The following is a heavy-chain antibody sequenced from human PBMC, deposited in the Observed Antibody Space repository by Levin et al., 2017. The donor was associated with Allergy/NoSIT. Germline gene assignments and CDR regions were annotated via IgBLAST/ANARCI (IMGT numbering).Heavy chain of an antibody. J-gene: IGHJ6*02. D-gene: IGHD4-23*01. CDR1: GFIFSNFA. CDR2: VSSSGGRT. V-gene: IGHV3-23*01. CDR3: AKAVVTPMGYYYYGMDV. Sequence: GGSLRLSCTASGFIFSNFAMSWVRQAPGKGLEWVSAVSSSGGRTFYADSVRGRLTISRDNSKNTLYLQMNSLRAEDTAVYYCAKAVVTPMGYYYYGMDVWGQGTTVTVSS.